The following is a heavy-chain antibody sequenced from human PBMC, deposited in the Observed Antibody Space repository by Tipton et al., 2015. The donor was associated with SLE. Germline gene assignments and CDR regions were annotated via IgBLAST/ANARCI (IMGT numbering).Heavy chain of an antibody. V-gene: IGHV3-7*01. CDR2: IKQDGSEK. D-gene: IGHD3-22*01. CDR1: GFTFSSYW. CDR3: ARGFGSTYCYDSSGPYNDAFDI. J-gene: IGHJ3*02. Sequence: SLRLSCAASGFTFSSYWMSWVRQAPGKGLEWVANIKQDGSEKYYVDSVKGRFTISRDNAKNSLYLQMNSLRAEDTAVYYCARGFGSTYCYDSSGPYNDAFDIWGQGTMVTVSS.